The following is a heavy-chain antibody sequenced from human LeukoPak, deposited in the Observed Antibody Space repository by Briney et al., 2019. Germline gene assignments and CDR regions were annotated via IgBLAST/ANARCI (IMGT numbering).Heavy chain of an antibody. V-gene: IGHV3-23*01. CDR1: GITLSNYG. CDR3: AKRGVVIRVILVGFHKEAYYFDS. Sequence: RGSLRLSCAVSGITLSNYGMSWVRQAPGKGLEWVAGISDSGCRTNYADSVKGRFTISRDNPKNTLCLQMTSLRAEDTAVYFCAKRGVVIRVILVGFHKEAYYFDSWGQRALVTVSS. D-gene: IGHD3-22*01. CDR2: ISDSGCRT. J-gene: IGHJ4*02.